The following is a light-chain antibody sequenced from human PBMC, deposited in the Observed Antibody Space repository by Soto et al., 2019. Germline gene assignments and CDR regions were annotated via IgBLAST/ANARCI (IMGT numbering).Light chain of an antibody. CDR1: QSVRGN. V-gene: IGKV3-15*01. J-gene: IGKJ5*01. CDR2: GAS. Sequence: EKVMKQSPPTLSVCPGERATLSCRASQSVRGNLAWYQQKPGQSPRLLIYGASSRATGIPARFSGSGSGTEFTLTISSLQSEDFAVYYCQQYNNWPFITFGQGTRPEIK. CDR3: QQYNNWPFIT.